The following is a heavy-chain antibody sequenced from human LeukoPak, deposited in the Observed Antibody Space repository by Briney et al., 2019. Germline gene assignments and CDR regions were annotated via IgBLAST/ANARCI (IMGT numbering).Heavy chain of an antibody. CDR2: INHSGST. V-gene: IGHV4-34*01. CDR1: GGSLSGYY. D-gene: IGHD2-2*01. Sequence: PSETLSLTSAVSGGSLSGYYWSWIRQPPGKGLEWIGEINHSGSTNYNPSLKSRATISVDTSKNQFSLKLSSVTTAGTAVYYWAREGSNVPAAKGGFDPWGQGTLVTVSS. J-gene: IGHJ5*02. CDR3: AREGSNVPAAKGGFDP.